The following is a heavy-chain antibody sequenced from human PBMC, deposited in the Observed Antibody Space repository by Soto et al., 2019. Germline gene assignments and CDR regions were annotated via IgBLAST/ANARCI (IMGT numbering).Heavy chain of an antibody. CDR3: ARVPVYYYGMDV. V-gene: IGHV3-48*02. CDR2: ISSSSSTI. J-gene: IGHJ6*02. Sequence: PGGSLRLSCAASGFTFSSYSINWVRQAPGKVLEWVSYISSSSSTIYYADPVKGRFTISRDNAKNSLYLQMNRLRDEDTAVYYCARVPVYYYGMDVWGQGTTVTAS. CDR1: GFTFSSYS.